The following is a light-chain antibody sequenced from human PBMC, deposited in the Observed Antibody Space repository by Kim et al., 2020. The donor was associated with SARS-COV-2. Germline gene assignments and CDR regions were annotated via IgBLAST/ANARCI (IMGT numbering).Light chain of an antibody. J-gene: IGKJ2*01. CDR1: QSVSSY. CDR2: DAS. Sequence: ETVLTQSPATLSLSPGERATLSCRASQSVSSYLAWYQQKPGQAPRLLIYDASNRASGIPARFSGSGSGTDFTLTISSLEPEDFAVYYCQQRSNWPRTFGQGTKLVI. CDR3: QQRSNWPRT. V-gene: IGKV3-11*01.